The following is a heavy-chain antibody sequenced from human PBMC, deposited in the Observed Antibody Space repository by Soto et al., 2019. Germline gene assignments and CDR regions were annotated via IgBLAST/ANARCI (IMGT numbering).Heavy chain of an antibody. CDR2: MSYDGSKK. V-gene: IGHV3-30*18. CDR3: AKDLKPGSRWSLGGVEHCMDV. CDR1: GFSFSSYD. D-gene: IGHD3-16*01. J-gene: IGHJ6*03. Sequence: QVQLVESGGGVVQPGRSLRLSCVGSGFSFSSYDMNWVRQAPGTGLEWVALMSYDGSKKYYGDSVRGRVTISGDNSKNTLYLQMDPLGPEDTAIYYCAKDLKPGSRWSLGGVEHCMDVWGRGTTVSVSS.